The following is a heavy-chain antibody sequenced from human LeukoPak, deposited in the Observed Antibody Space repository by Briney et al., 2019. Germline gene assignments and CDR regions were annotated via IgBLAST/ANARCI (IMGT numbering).Heavy chain of an antibody. J-gene: IGHJ4*02. D-gene: IGHD5-12*01. CDR3: AREIWWRFDH. CDR2: IKSDGSEK. Sequence: GGSLRLSCSASGFTFSRDYMSWVRQAPGKGLECVAKIKSDGSEKFYMESVRGRFTISRDNSKNSLYLHLNSLRDEDTAVYYCAREIWWRFDHWGQGRLVTVSS. CDR1: GFTFSRDY. V-gene: IGHV3-7*01.